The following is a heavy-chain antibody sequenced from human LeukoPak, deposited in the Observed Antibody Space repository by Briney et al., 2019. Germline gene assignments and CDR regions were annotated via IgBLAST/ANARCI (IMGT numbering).Heavy chain of an antibody. CDR3: TPRGGSQMDV. CDR2: IKSKTDGGTA. CDR1: GFTVSSNY. Sequence: GGSLRLSCAASGFTVSSNYMSWVRQAPGKGLEWVGRIKSKTDGGTADYAAPVKGRFTISRDDSRNTLYLQMNSLKTEDTAVYYCTPRGGSQMDVWGKGTTVTISS. V-gene: IGHV3-15*01. J-gene: IGHJ6*04. D-gene: IGHD3-10*01.